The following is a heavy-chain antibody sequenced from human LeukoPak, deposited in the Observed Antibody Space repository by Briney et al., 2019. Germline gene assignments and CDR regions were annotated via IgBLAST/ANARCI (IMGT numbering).Heavy chain of an antibody. Sequence: SETLSLTCTVSGGSISSYYWSWIRQPPGKGLEWIGYIYYSGSTNYNPSLKSRVTISVDTSKNQFSLKLSSVTAADTAVYYCARARHLRMDLDYWGQGTLVTVSS. CDR3: ARARHLRMDLDY. CDR2: IYYSGST. J-gene: IGHJ4*02. D-gene: IGHD2-15*01. CDR1: GGSISSYY. V-gene: IGHV4-59*01.